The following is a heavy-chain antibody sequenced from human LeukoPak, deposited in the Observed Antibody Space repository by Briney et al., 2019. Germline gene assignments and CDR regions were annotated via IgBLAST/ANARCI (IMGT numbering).Heavy chain of an antibody. V-gene: IGHV3-53*01. D-gene: IGHD6-19*01. CDR2: IYSSGST. CDR1: GFTFSSNY. J-gene: IGHJ4*02. Sequence: GGSLRLSCAASGFTFSSNYMSWVRRPPGKGLEWVSVIYSSGSTYYADSVKGRFTISRDNSKNTLFLQMNSLRAEDTAVYYCASRPSSGWYNYWGQGTLVTVSS. CDR3: ASRPSSGWYNY.